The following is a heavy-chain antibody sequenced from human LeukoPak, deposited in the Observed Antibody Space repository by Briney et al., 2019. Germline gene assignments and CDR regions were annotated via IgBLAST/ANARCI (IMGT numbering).Heavy chain of an antibody. CDR2: ISAYNGNT. J-gene: IGHJ1*01. CDR3: ARDLIRAAGTGYFQH. CDR1: GYTFTSYG. D-gene: IGHD6-13*01. V-gene: IGHV1-18*01. Sequence: GASVKVSCKASGYTFTSYGISWVRQAPGQGLEWMGWISAYNGNTNYAQKLQGRVTMTTDTSTSTAYMELRSLRSDDTAVYYCARDLIRAAGTGYFQHWGQGTLVTVPS.